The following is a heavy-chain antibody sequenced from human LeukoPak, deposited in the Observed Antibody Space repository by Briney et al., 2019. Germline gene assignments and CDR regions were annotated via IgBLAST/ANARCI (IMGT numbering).Heavy chain of an antibody. CDR1: GYSISSVYY. J-gene: IGHJ3*02. V-gene: IGHV4-38-2*02. Sequence: SETLSLTCTVSGYSISSVYYWGWIRQPPGKGLEWIGRVYHSGSTYYNPSLKSRVTISVDTSKNQFSLKLSSVTAADTAVYYCACLTTADAFDIWGEGTMVTVSS. CDR3: ACLTTADAFDI. CDR2: VYHSGST. D-gene: IGHD3-22*01.